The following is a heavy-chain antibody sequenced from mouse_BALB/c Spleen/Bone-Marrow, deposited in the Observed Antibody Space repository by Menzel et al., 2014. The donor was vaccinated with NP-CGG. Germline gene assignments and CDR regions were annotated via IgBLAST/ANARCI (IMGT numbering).Heavy chain of an antibody. CDR3: ARSRDYGSSYYAMDY. D-gene: IGHD1-1*01. CDR2: IDPANGNT. V-gene: IGHV14-3*02. CDR1: GFNIKDTY. Sequence: EVKLVESGAELVKPGASVKLSCTASGFNIKDTYMHWVKQRPEQGLEWIGRIDPANGNTKYDPKFQGKATITADTSSNTAYLQLSSLTSEDTAVYYRARSRDYGSSYYAMDYWGQGTSVTVSS. J-gene: IGHJ4*01.